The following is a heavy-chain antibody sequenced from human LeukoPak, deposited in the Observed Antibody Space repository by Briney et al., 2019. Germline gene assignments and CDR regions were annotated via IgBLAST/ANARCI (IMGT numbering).Heavy chain of an antibody. CDR3: ARDLWPTGNCFDY. V-gene: IGHV3-30*04. CDR2: ISSDGSNK. CDR1: GFTFSSYA. D-gene: IGHD3-10*01. Sequence: GRSLRLSCAASGFTFSSYAMHWVRQAPGKGLEWVAVISSDGSNKYYADSVKGRFTFSRDNSKNTLYLQMNSLRGEDTAVYYCARDLWPTGNCFDYWGQGTLVTVSS. J-gene: IGHJ4*02.